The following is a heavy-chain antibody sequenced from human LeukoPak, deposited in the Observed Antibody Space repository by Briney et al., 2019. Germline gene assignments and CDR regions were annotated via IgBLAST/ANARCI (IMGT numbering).Heavy chain of an antibody. CDR2: INHSGST. D-gene: IGHD2-2*01. CDR1: GGSFSGYY. Sequence: SETLSLTCAVYGGSFSGYYWSWIRQPPGKGLEWIGEINHSGSTNYNPSLKSRVTISVDTSKNQFSLKLRSVTAADTAVYYCARGRRYCSSTSCSQFYYYYYMDVWGKGTTVTLSS. V-gene: IGHV4-34*01. J-gene: IGHJ6*03. CDR3: ARGRRYCSSTSCSQFYYYYYMDV.